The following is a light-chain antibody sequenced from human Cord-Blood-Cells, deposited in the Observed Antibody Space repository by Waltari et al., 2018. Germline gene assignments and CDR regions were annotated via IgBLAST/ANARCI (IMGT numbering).Light chain of an antibody. Sequence: DIQMTQSPSSLSASVGDRVTITCRASQSISSYLNWDQQKPGKAPKLLIYDASSLQSGVPSRFSGSGSGTDFTLTSSSLQPEDFATYYCQQSYSTPRTFGQGTKVEIK. J-gene: IGKJ1*01. CDR2: DAS. CDR1: QSISSY. CDR3: QQSYSTPRT. V-gene: IGKV1-39*01.